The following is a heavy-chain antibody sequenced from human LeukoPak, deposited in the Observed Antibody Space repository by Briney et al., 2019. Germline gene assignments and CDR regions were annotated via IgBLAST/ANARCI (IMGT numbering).Heavy chain of an antibody. CDR2: XXYDGSNK. V-gene: IGHV3-30-3*01. D-gene: IGHD1-1*01. J-gene: IGHJ6*02. CDR3: ARDQAWNRPYYYYGMDV. CDR1: GFTFSSYA. Sequence: GRSLRLSCAASGFTFSSYAMHWVRQAPGKGXXXXXXXXYDGSNKYYADSVKGRFTISRDNSKNTLYLQMNSLRAEDTAVYYCARDQAWNRPYYYYGMDVWGQGTTVTVSS.